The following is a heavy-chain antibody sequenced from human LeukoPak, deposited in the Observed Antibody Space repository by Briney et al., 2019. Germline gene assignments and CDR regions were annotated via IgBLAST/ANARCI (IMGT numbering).Heavy chain of an antibody. V-gene: IGHV3-23*01. CDR3: AKSPSLRYDSSGCYYFDY. D-gene: IGHD3-22*01. CDR1: GFTFSSYA. J-gene: IGHJ4*02. Sequence: GGSLRLSCAASGFTFSSYAMSWVRQAPGKGLEWVSAISGSGGSTYYADSVKGRFTISRDNSKDTLYLQMNSLRAEDTAVYYCAKSPSLRYDSSGCYYFDYWGQGTLVTVSS. CDR2: ISGSGGST.